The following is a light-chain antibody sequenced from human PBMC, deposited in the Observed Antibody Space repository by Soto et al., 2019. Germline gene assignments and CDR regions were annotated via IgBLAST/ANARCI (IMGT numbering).Light chain of an antibody. CDR3: QSFDSSLGAYV. CDR2: GNS. CDR1: SSNIGAGYD. V-gene: IGLV1-40*01. J-gene: IGLJ1*01. Sequence: QSVLTQPPSVSGAPGQRVTISFTGSSSNIGAGYDVHWYQQLPGTAPKLLIYGNSNRPSGVPDRFSGSKSGTSASLAITGLQAEDEADYYCQSFDSSLGAYVFGTGTKATVL.